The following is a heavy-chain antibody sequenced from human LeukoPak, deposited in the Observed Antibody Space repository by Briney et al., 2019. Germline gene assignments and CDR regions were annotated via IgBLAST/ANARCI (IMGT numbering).Heavy chain of an antibody. V-gene: IGHV3-23*01. Sequence: GGSLRLSCVASGFTFSNYAMNWVRQTPGKGLEWVSVISNSGSNTYYADSVKGRFTISRDNSKNTLYLQMNSLRAEDTALYHCAKERSLNGGYSDGYFDHWGQGTLVTVSS. CDR2: ISNSGSNT. J-gene: IGHJ4*02. CDR3: AKERSLNGGYSDGYFDH. CDR1: GFTFSNYA. D-gene: IGHD4-23*01.